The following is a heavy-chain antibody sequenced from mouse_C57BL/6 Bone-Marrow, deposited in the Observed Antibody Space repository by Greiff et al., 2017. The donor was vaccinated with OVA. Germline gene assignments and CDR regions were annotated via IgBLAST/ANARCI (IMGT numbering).Heavy chain of an antibody. CDR1: GFTFSSYA. Sequence: EVKVVESGGGLVKPGGSLKLSCAASGFTFSSYAMSWVRQTPEKRLEWVATISDGGSYTYYPDNVKGRFTISRDNAKNNLYLQMSHLKSEDTAMYYCARPVATTYFDYWGQGTTLTVSS. V-gene: IGHV5-4*03. J-gene: IGHJ2*01. D-gene: IGHD1-1*02. CDR2: ISDGGSYT. CDR3: ARPVATTYFDY.